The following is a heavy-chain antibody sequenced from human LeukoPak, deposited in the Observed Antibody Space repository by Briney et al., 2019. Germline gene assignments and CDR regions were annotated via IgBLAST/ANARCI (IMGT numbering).Heavy chain of an antibody. Sequence: PGGSLRLSCAASGFTFSNAWMSWVRQAQGKGLEGVGRIKSKTDGGTTDYAAPVKGRFTISRDDSKNTLYLQMNSLKTEDTAVYYCTTAPQMNYYYYMDVWGKGTTVTVSS. CDR1: GFTFSNAW. V-gene: IGHV3-15*01. J-gene: IGHJ6*03. CDR2: IKSKTDGGTT. CDR3: TTAPQMNYYYYMDV.